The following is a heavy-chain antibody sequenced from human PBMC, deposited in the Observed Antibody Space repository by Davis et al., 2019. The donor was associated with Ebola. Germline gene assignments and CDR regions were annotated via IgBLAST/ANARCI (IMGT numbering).Heavy chain of an antibody. Sequence: SETLSLTCTVSGGSISSYYWSWIRQPPGKGLEWIGYIHYSGSTNYNPSLKSRVTISIDTSKNQFSLNLSSVTTADTAVYYCARDDLGFDYWGQGTLVTVSS. J-gene: IGHJ4*02. CDR3: ARDDLGFDY. V-gene: IGHV4-59*01. CDR1: GGSISSYY. D-gene: IGHD3-16*01. CDR2: IHYSGST.